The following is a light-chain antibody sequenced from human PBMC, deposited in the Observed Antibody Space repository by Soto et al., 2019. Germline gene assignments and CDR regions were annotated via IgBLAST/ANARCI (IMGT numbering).Light chain of an antibody. CDR1: SSDVGGYNY. J-gene: IGLJ1*01. CDR2: DVS. Sequence: SVLTQPRSVSGSPGQSVTISCTGTSSDVGGYNYVSWYQQHPGKAPKLMIYDVSKRPSGVPDRFSGSKSGNTASLTISGLQAEDEADYYCCLYAGSYTLEVFGPGPKDTVL. CDR3: CLYAGSYTLEV. V-gene: IGLV2-11*01.